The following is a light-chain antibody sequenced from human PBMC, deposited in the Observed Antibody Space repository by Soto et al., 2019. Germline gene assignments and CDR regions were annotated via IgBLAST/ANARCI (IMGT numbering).Light chain of an antibody. Sequence: QSVLTQPPSVSAAPGQKVTLSCSGGSSNIGSGYVYWYQQLPRTAPKLLIYDNDKRPSGIPDRFSGSKSGTSATLGITGLQTGDEADYYCGTWDFRLNVVIFGGGTKVTVL. V-gene: IGLV1-51*01. CDR3: GTWDFRLNVVI. CDR2: DND. CDR1: SSNIGSGY. J-gene: IGLJ2*01.